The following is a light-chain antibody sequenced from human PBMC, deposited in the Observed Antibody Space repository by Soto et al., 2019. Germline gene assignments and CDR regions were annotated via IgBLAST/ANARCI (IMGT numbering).Light chain of an antibody. CDR1: SSDVGGYNY. CDR3: SSYTAGGTI. Sequence: QSALTQPPSASGSPGQSVAISCTGTSSDVGGYNYVSWYQQLPGKAPKLMISEVSNRPSGVSNRFSGSKSGNTASLTISGLQAEDEADYYCSSYTAGGTIFGTGTKVTVL. V-gene: IGLV2-14*01. J-gene: IGLJ1*01. CDR2: EVS.